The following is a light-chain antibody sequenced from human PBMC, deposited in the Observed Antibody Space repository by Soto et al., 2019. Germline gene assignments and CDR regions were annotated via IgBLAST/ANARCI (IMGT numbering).Light chain of an antibody. Sequence: EIVMTQSPAILSVSPGERATLSCRASQSVGSNFAWYQQKPGQAPRLLMYGPSTRATGLPARFSGSGSGTEFTLTISNLQSEDFAVYYCHQFNNWPPGTFGQGTKVEIK. CDR1: QSVGSN. CDR3: HQFNNWPPGT. V-gene: IGKV3-15*01. CDR2: GPS. J-gene: IGKJ1*01.